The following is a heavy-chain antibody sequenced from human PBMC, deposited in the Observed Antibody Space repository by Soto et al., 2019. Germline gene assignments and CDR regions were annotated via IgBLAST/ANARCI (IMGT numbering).Heavy chain of an antibody. Sequence: QVQLVQSVAEVKKPGSSVKVSCKASGGTFSNSGINWVRQTPGQGLEWMGGIIPMFGTTNYAQKFQGRVTITADESTSTAYMELSSLRSEDTAVYYCARDLDPWYGGHSLSPDYWGQGTLVTVSS. CDR2: IIPMFGTT. CDR3: ARDLDPWYGGHSLSPDY. D-gene: IGHD4-17*01. J-gene: IGHJ4*02. V-gene: IGHV1-69*12. CDR1: GGTFSNSG.